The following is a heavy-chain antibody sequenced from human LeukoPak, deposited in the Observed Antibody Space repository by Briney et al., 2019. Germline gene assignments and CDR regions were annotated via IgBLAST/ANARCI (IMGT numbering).Heavy chain of an antibody. Sequence: SVKVSCKASGGTFTSYAISWVRQAPGQGLERMGGIIPIFGTANYEQKFQGRVTITADESTSTAYMELSSLRSEDTAVYYCARAADFWSGYSSGIDYWGQGTLVTVSS. CDR2: IIPIFGTA. V-gene: IGHV1-69*01. CDR3: ARAADFWSGYSSGIDY. D-gene: IGHD3-3*01. CDR1: GGTFTSYA. J-gene: IGHJ4*02.